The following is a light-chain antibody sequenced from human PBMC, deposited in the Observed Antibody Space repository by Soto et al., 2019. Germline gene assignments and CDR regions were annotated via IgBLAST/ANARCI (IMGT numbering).Light chain of an antibody. CDR2: EVS. V-gene: IGLV2-14*01. CDR1: SRDVGAYDY. Sequence: QSALTQPASVSGSPGQSITIYCTGTSRDVGAYDYVSWYLQYPGKAPKLMIYEVSNRPSGVSNRFSGSKSGNTASLTISGLQAEDEADYYCSSYTTSSTLVFGTGTKVTVL. J-gene: IGLJ1*01. CDR3: SSYTTSSTLV.